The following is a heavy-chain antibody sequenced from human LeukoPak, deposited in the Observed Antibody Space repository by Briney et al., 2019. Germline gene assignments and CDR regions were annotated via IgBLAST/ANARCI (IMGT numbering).Heavy chain of an antibody. CDR3: ARDPFPSDPYPLYFDY. J-gene: IGHJ4*02. D-gene: IGHD3-16*01. Sequence: GGSLRLSCAASGFTFSSYSMNWVGQAPGKGLEWVSYIIGSIRKIHYGDSLKGRFTISRDNAKNSLFLQMNSLRAQDTAVYYCARDPFPSDPYPLYFDYWGQGILVTVSS. CDR2: IIGSIRKI. V-gene: IGHV3-21*01. CDR1: GFTFSSYS.